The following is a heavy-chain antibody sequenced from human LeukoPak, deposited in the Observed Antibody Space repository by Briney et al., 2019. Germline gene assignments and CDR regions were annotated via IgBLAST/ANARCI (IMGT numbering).Heavy chain of an antibody. CDR1: GYTFTGYY. CDR2: INPNSGGT. Sequence: ASVKVSCKASGYTFTGYYMHWVRQAPGQGLEWMGWINPNSGGTNYAQKFQGRVTMTRDTSISTAYMELSRLRSDDTAVYYCATFTIFGVVILPPGAFDIWSQGTMVTVSS. CDR3: ATFTIFGVVILPPGAFDI. V-gene: IGHV1-2*02. J-gene: IGHJ3*02. D-gene: IGHD3-3*01.